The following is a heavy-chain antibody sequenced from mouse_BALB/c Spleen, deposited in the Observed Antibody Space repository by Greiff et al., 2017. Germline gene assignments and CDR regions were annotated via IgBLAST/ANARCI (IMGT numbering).Heavy chain of an antibody. CDR1: GYTFTSYW. Sequence: EVQGVESGTVLARPGASVKMSCKASGYTFTSYWMHWVKQRPGQGLEWIGAIYPGNSDTSYNQKFKGKAKLTAVTSTSTAYMELSSLTNEDSAVYYCSLYRYDGAWFAYWGQGTLVTVSA. CDR3: SLYRYDGAWFAY. D-gene: IGHD2-14*01. J-gene: IGHJ3*01. V-gene: IGHV1-5*01. CDR2: IYPGNSDT.